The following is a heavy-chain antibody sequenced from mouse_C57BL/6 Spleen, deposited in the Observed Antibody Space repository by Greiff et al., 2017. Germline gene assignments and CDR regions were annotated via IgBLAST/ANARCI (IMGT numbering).Heavy chain of an antibody. J-gene: IGHJ4*01. CDR1: GFTFSDYG. CDR3: ARNYYGNYAMDY. CDR2: ISSGSSTI. D-gene: IGHD2-1*01. Sequence: EVKLEESGGGLVKPGGSLKLSCAASGFTFSDYGMHWVRQAPEQGLEWVAYISSGSSTIYYADTVKGRFTISRDNAKNTLFLQMTSLRSEDTAMYYCARNYYGNYAMDYWGQGTSVTVSS. V-gene: IGHV5-17*01.